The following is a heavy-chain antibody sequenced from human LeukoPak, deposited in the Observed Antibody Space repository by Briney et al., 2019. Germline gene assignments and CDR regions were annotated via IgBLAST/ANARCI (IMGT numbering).Heavy chain of an antibody. D-gene: IGHD6-25*01. Sequence: ASVKVSCKTSGYTFTSYVISWMRQAPGQGLEWMGGINAYNGNTDFAQKLQGRVTVTTDTSTSTAYMELRSLRSDDTAVYYCARDRLGSWYFDLWGRGTLVTVSS. J-gene: IGHJ2*01. CDR1: GYTFTSYV. V-gene: IGHV1-18*01. CDR2: INAYNGNT. CDR3: ARDRLGSWYFDL.